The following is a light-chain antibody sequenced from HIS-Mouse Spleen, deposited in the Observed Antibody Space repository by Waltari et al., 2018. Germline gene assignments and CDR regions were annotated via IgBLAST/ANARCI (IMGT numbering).Light chain of an antibody. V-gene: IGLV2-14*01. J-gene: IGLJ2*01. CDR2: EVS. CDR3: SSYTSSSTLVV. Sequence: QSALTQPAYVSGSPGQSITLPCTGTSSDVGGYNYVSWYQQHPGKAPKLMIYEVSNRPSGFSNRFSGSKSGNTASLTISGLQAEDEADYYCSSYTSSSTLVVFGGGTKLTVL. CDR1: SSDVGGYNY.